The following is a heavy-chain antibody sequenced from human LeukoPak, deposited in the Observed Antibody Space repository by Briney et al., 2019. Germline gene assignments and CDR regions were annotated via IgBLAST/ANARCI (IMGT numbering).Heavy chain of an antibody. CDR3: ARDHPPRRQQLVSGWYFDL. J-gene: IGHJ2*01. CDR1: GFTFSSYG. D-gene: IGHD6-13*01. CDR2: ISYDGSNK. Sequence: PGGSLRLSCAASGFTFSSYGMHWVRQAPGKGLEWVAVISYDGSNKYYADSVKGRFTISRDNSKNTLYLQMNSLRAEDTAVYYCARDHPPRRQQLVSGWYFDLWGRGTLVTVSS. V-gene: IGHV3-30*19.